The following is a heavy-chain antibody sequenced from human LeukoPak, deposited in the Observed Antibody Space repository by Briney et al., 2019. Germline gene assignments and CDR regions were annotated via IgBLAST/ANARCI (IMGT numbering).Heavy chain of an antibody. CDR2: IKEDESEK. Sequence: GGSLRLSCGGSGFTFSDYWMTWVRQAPGKGLEWVANIKEDESEKNYADSVKGRFTISRDNAKNSLYLQMNSLRPEDTAVYYCAKYRLIWLPAPVFDFWGQGTLVTVSS. V-gene: IGHV3-7*01. CDR1: GFTFSDYW. CDR3: AKYRLIWLPAPVFDF. D-gene: IGHD5-24*01. J-gene: IGHJ4*02.